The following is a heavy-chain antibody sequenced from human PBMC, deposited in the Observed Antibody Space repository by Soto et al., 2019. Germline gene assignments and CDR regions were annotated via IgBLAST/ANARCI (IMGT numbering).Heavy chain of an antibody. CDR2: IYYSGST. Sequence: SETLSLTCTVSGGSISSSSYYWGWIRQPPGKGLEWIGNIYYSGSTYYNPSLKSRVTISVDTSKNQFSLKLSSVTAADTAVYYCARRARDVVVVAATPPPLDAFDIWGQGTMVTVSS. V-gene: IGHV4-39*01. CDR3: ARRARDVVVVAATPPPLDAFDI. J-gene: IGHJ3*02. CDR1: GGSISSSSYY. D-gene: IGHD2-15*01.